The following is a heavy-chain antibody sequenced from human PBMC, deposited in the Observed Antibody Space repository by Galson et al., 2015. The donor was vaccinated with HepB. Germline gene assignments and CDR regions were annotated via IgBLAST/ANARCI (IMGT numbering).Heavy chain of an antibody. V-gene: IGHV1-69*10. CDR1: GGTFSSKV. CDR3: ARGYYGSGIGGRYYMDV. Sequence: QSGAEVKEPGESLKISCKASGGTFSSKVISWVRQAPGQGLEWMGGIIPMVVIVRNEQKFKGKVTITADKSTTTAYMELSSLRSEDTAVYYCARGYYGSGIGGRYYMDVWGKGTTVTVSS. CDR2: IIPMVVIV. D-gene: IGHD3-10*01. J-gene: IGHJ6*03.